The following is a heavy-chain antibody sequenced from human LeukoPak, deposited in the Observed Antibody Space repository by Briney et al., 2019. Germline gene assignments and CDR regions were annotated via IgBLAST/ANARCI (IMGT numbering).Heavy chain of an antibody. V-gene: IGHV4-4*02. D-gene: IGHD3-10*01. Sequence: SGTLSLTCAVSGGSISSSNWGSGVRRPPGKGREGIGEIYHSGSTNYNPSLERRVTISVDNSKNQFSLKLSSVTAADTAVYYCARATQGMVRGVIITHWGQGTLVTVSS. CDR3: ARATQGMVRGVIITH. J-gene: IGHJ4*02. CDR1: GGSISSSNW. CDR2: IYHSGST.